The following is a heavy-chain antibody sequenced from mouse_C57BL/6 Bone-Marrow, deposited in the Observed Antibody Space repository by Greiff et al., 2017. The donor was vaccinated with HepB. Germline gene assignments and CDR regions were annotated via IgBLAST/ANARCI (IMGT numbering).Heavy chain of an antibody. CDR1: GFTFSSYT. Sequence: EVMLVESGGGLVKPGGSLKLSCAASGFTFSSYTMSWVRQTPGKRLEWVATISGGGGNTYYPDSVKGRCTISRDNAKNTLYLQMSSLRSEDTALYYCARRDDGYSLAWFAYWGQGTLVTVSA. V-gene: IGHV5-9*01. D-gene: IGHD2-3*01. CDR3: ARRDDGYSLAWFAY. J-gene: IGHJ3*01. CDR2: ISGGGGNT.